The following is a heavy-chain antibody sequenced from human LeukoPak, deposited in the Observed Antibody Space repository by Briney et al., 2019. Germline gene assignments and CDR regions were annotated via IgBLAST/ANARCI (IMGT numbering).Heavy chain of an antibody. CDR2: INPNSGGT. Sequence: ASVKVSCKASEYTFTNYYMHCARQAPGQGLEWMGWINPNSGGTNYAQKFQGRVSMTRDTSISTAYMELSRLGSDDTAVYYCAIRSGTYPYYFDYWGPGTRVTVST. CDR1: EYTFTNYY. D-gene: IGHD1-26*01. CDR3: AIRSGTYPYYFDY. J-gene: IGHJ4*02. V-gene: IGHV1-2*02.